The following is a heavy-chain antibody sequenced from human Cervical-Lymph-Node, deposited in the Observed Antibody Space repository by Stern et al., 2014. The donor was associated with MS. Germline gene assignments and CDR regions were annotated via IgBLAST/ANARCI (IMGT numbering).Heavy chain of an antibody. V-gene: IGHV1-69*01. CDR3: GRGDGSGYAAFDI. D-gene: IGHD5-12*01. J-gene: IGHJ3*02. CDR1: GGTFISYA. CDR2: LIPIFGTA. Sequence: QVQLVQSGAEVKQPGSSVKVSCKASGGTFISYAISLVRLAPGQGLEWMGGLIPIFGTANYAQKFQGRVTITAEESTSTAYMELSRLRSEDTAVYYCGRGDGSGYAAFDIWGQGTMVTVSS.